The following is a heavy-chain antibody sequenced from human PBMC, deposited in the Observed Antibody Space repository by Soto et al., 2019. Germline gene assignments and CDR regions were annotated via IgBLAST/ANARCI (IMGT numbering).Heavy chain of an antibody. J-gene: IGHJ5*02. CDR1: GGTFSSYA. CDR2: IIPIFGTA. CDR3: ARLYYDILTGSHL. V-gene: IGHV1-69*13. D-gene: IGHD3-9*01. Sequence: SVKVSCKASGGTFSSYAISWVRQAPGQGLEWMGGIIPIFGTANYAQKFQGRVTITADESTSTAYMELSSLRSEDTAVYYCARLYYDILTGSHLWGQGTLVTVSS.